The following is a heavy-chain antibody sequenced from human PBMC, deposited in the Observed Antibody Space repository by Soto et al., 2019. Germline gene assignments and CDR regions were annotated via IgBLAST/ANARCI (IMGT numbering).Heavy chain of an antibody. CDR3: ARDQGINSSARDAFDI. CDR2: IYYSGST. V-gene: IGHV4-31*03. J-gene: IGHJ3*02. Sequence: SETLSLTCTVYGGSISSGGYSWSWIRQHPGKGLEWIGYIYYSGSTYYNPSLKSRVTISVDTSKNQFSLKLSSVTAADTAVYYCARDQGINSSARDAFDIWGQGTIVTVSS. CDR1: GGSISSGGYS. D-gene: IGHD2-15*01.